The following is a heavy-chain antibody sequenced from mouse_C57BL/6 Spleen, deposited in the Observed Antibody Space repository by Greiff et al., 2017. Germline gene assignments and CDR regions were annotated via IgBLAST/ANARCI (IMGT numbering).Heavy chain of an antibody. CDR3: ARPYDGYYGGFAY. J-gene: IGHJ3*01. CDR2: INPSNGGT. CDR1: GYTFTSYW. D-gene: IGHD2-3*01. Sequence: QVQLQQPGTELVKPGASVKLSKASGYTFTSYWMHWVKQRPGQGLEWIGNINPSNGGTNYNEKFKSKATLTVDKSSSTAYMQLSSLTSEDSAVYYCARPYDGYYGGFAYWGQGTLVTVSA. V-gene: IGHV1-53*01.